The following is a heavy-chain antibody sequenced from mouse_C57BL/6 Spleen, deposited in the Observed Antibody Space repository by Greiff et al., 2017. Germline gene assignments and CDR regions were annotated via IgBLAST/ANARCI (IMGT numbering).Heavy chain of an antibody. CDR1: GYTFTSYC. J-gene: IGHJ3*02. D-gene: IGHD2-5*01. Sequence: QVQLQQPGAELVMPGASVKLSCKASGYTFTSYCMHWVKQGPGQGLEWIGELDPSYGYTNYNQKFKGKSTLTVDTSSSTAYMQLSSLTSEDSAVYYSAAYSISYGCWGTGTLVTVAA. CDR2: LDPSYGYT. CDR3: AAYSISYGC. V-gene: IGHV1-69*01.